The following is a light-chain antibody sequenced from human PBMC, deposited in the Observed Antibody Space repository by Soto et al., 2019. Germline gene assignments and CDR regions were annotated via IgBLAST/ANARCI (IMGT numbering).Light chain of an antibody. CDR1: SSDVGAYNY. CDR3: SSSTTSTTHVV. V-gene: IGLV2-14*01. CDR2: EVS. Sequence: QSALTQPASVSGSPGQSITISCTGTSSDVGAYNYVSWFQQHPGKVPKLMIYEVSNRPSGISDRFSASKSGNTASLTISGLQAEDEADYYCSSSTTSTTHVVFGGGTKVTVL. J-gene: IGLJ2*01.